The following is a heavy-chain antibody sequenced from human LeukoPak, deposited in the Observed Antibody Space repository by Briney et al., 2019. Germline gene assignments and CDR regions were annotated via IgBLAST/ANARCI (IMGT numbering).Heavy chain of an antibody. J-gene: IGHJ3*02. V-gene: IGHV4-61*02. CDR1: GGSISSGSYY. CDR3: ARQGGLAGGIDAFDM. Sequence: SQTLSLTCTVSGGSISSGSYYWSWIRQPAGKGLEWIGRIYTSGSTNYNPSLKSRVTISVDTTKNQFSLKLSSVTAADTAVYYCARQGGLAGGIDAFDMWGQGTMVTVSS. CDR2: IYTSGST. D-gene: IGHD6-13*01.